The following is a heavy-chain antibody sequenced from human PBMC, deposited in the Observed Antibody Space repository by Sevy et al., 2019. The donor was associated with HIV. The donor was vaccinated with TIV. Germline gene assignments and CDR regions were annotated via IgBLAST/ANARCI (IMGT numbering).Heavy chain of an antibody. Sequence: GGSLRLSCAASGFIFSYYGMHWVRQAPGKGLEWVAVIWYDGSNTIYADSVKGRFTISRDNSKNILYLQMNSLRDEDTVVYYCARDPHEIMLSGSYYLYWGQGSRVTVSS. V-gene: IGHV3-33*01. CDR2: IWYDGSNT. J-gene: IGHJ4*02. CDR3: ARDPHEIMLSGSYYLY. D-gene: IGHD1-26*01. CDR1: GFIFSYYG.